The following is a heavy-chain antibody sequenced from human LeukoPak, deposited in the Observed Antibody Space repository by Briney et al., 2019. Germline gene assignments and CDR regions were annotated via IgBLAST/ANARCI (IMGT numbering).Heavy chain of an antibody. CDR2: ISPSGGST. Sequence: ASVKVSCKASGYTFTSYYMHWVRQAPGQGLEWMGIISPSGGSTSYAQKFQGRVTMTRDTSTSTVYMELSSLRSEDTAVYYCARADEVVVAATLPPTYYYGMDVWGQGTTVTVSS. V-gene: IGHV1-46*01. J-gene: IGHJ6*02. D-gene: IGHD2-15*01. CDR3: ARADEVVVAATLPPTYYYGMDV. CDR1: GYTFTSYY.